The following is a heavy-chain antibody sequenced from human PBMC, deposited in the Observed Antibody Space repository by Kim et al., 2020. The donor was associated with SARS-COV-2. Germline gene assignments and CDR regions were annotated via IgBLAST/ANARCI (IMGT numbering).Heavy chain of an antibody. CDR1: GYSFTAYY. CDR2: INPNSGDK. J-gene: IGHJ4*02. Sequence: ASVKVSCKASGYSFTAYYMHWLRQAPGQGLEWVGWINPNSGDKKYAQKLQGRVTMTRETYISKAYMELSRLRSDDTALFYCASGGHGGYELSYWGQGTLV. V-gene: IGHV1-2*02. D-gene: IGHD5-12*01. CDR3: ASGGHGGYELSY.